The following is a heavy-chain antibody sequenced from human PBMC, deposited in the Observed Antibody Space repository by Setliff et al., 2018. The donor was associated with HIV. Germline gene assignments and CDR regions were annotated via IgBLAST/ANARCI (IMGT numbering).Heavy chain of an antibody. Sequence: PSETLSLPCTVSGASISGDYWSWIRQTPGKGLEWIGSIHGDGTTNHNPSLKSRVTISLDTPRNHFSLNLHSVTAADTAVYYCAGEGTHIRWQVVDSFHIWGEGTMVTVSS. J-gene: IGHJ3*02. CDR2: IHGDGTT. V-gene: IGHV4-4*08. CDR1: GASISGDY. CDR3: AGEGTHIRWQVVDSFHI. D-gene: IGHD3-22*01.